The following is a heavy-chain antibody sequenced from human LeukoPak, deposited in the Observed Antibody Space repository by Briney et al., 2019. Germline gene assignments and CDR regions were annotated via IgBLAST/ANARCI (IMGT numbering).Heavy chain of an antibody. CDR1: EFTFSSYA. CDR2: ISGSGGST. Sequence: GGSLRLSCAASEFTFSSYAMSWVRQAPGKGLEWVSAISGSGGSTYYADSVKGRFTISRDNSKNTLYLQMNSLRAEDTAVYYCAKGTHIVVVANNIYYFDYWGQGTLVTVSS. V-gene: IGHV3-23*01. CDR3: AKGTHIVVVANNIYYFDY. J-gene: IGHJ4*02. D-gene: IGHD2-15*01.